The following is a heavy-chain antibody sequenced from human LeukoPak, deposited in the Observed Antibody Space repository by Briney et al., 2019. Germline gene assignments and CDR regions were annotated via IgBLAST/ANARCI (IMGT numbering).Heavy chain of an antibody. V-gene: IGHV4-34*01. CDR2: INHNGST. CDR1: GGSFSGYY. J-gene: IGHJ4*02. Sequence: SETLSLTCAVYGGSFSGYYWSWIRQPPGKGLEWIGEINHNGSTNYNPSLKSRVTISVDTSKNQFSLKLSSVTAADTAVHYCARGLPPHYYGSGSYYNRWGQGTLVTVSS. D-gene: IGHD3-10*01. CDR3: ARGLPPHYYGSGSYYNR.